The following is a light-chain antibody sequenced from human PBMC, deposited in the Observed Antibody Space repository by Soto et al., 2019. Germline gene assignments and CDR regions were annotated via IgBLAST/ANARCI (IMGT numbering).Light chain of an antibody. CDR3: QQYDSYSG. V-gene: IGKV1-5*03. J-gene: IGKJ3*01. CDR2: QAS. Sequence: DIQMTQSPSTLSASVGDRVTITGRASQSTSSYLAWYQQKPGKAPKLLIYQASSLENGVPSRFSGSGSGTEFTLTISSLQPDDFATYYCQQYDSYSGFGPGTKVDIK. CDR1: QSTSSY.